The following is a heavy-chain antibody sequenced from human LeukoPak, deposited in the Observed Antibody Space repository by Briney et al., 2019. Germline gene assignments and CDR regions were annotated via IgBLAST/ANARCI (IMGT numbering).Heavy chain of an antibody. V-gene: IGHV4-39*07. Sequence: SETLFLTCTVSGGSISSRSYFWGWIRQPPGKGLEWIGSIYYKGNTYFNPSLKSRVTISEDTSKNQFSLKLNSLTAADTAVYYCARVDVVVTATGGYWGQGTLVTVSS. CDR2: IYYKGNT. CDR1: GGSISSRSYF. J-gene: IGHJ4*02. D-gene: IGHD2-21*02. CDR3: ARVDVVVTATGGY.